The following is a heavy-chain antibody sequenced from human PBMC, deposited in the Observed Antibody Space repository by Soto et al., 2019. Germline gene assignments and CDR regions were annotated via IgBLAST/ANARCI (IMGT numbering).Heavy chain of an antibody. CDR1: GFTFSSYG. CDR2: IWYDGSNK. V-gene: IGHV3-33*01. D-gene: IGHD5-12*01. J-gene: IGHJ4*02. Sequence: QVQLVESGGGVVQPGRSLRLACAASGFTFSSYGMHWVRQAPGKGLEWVAVIWYDGSNKYYADSVKGRFTISRDNSKNTLYLQMNSLRAEDTAVYYCARAWGGDGYNSNDYGGQGTLVTVSS. CDR3: ARAWGGDGYNSNDY.